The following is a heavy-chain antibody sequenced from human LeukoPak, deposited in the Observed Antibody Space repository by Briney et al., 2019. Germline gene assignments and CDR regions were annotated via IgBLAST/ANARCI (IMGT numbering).Heavy chain of an antibody. CDR1: GGSISSYY. V-gene: IGHV4-59*01. CDR3: ARGVGSQGY. J-gene: IGHJ4*02. CDR2: IYYSGST. D-gene: IGHD3-10*01. Sequence: SETLSLTCTVSGGSISSYYWSWIRQPPGKGLEWIGYIYYSGSTNYNPSLKSRVTISVDTSKNQFSLKLSSVTAADTAVYYCARGVGSQGYWGQGTLVTVSS.